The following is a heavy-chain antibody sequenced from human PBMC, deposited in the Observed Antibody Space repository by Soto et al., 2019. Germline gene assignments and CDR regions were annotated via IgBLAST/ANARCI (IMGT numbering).Heavy chain of an antibody. J-gene: IGHJ6*02. D-gene: IGHD2-8*02. V-gene: IGHV4-59*01. Sequence: SETMSLTCTVSGGSISSYYWSWIRQPPGKGLEWIGYIYYSGSTNYNPSLKSRVTISVDTSKNQFSLKLSSVTAADTAVYYCATGYYYYYGMDVWGQGTTVTVSS. CDR1: GGSISSYY. CDR3: ATGYYYYYGMDV. CDR2: IYYSGST.